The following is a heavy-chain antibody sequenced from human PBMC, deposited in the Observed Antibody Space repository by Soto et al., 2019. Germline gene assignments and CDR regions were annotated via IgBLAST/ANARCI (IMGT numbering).Heavy chain of an antibody. D-gene: IGHD4-17*01. Sequence: GGSLRLSCAASGFTFSSYAMSWVRQAPGKGLEWVSAISGSGGSTYYADSVKGRFTIARDNSKNTLYLQMNSLRAEDTAVYYCAKDKDRYDYGGNWFDPWGQGTLVTVSS. V-gene: IGHV3-23*01. CDR3: AKDKDRYDYGGNWFDP. J-gene: IGHJ5*02. CDR1: GFTFSSYA. CDR2: ISGSGGST.